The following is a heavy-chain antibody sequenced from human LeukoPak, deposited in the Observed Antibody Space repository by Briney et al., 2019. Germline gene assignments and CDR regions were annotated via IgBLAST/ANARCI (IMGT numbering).Heavy chain of an antibody. CDR1: GFTFSSYS. V-gene: IGHV3-48*02. CDR3: ARARNRREYFDY. J-gene: IGHJ4*02. CDR2: ISSSSTI. D-gene: IGHD1-14*01. Sequence: GGSLRLSCAASGFTFSSYSMNWVRQAPGKGLEWVSYISSSSTIYYADSVKGRFTISRDNAKNSLYLQMDSLRDEDTAVYYCARARNRREYFDYWGQGTLVTVSS.